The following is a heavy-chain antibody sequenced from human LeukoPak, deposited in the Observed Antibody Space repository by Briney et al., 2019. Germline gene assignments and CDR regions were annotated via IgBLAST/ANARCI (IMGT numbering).Heavy chain of an antibody. CDR3: ARVGSRYWDFDI. CDR2: ISSTGDTI. Sequence: GGSLRLSCTASGFTFSNYEMNWARQAPRKGLEWVSYISSTGDTIYFADSVKGRFTISRDNAKDSLYLQMNSLRVADTAIYYCARVGSRYWDFDIWGQGTMVTVSS. V-gene: IGHV3-48*03. CDR1: GFTFSNYE. J-gene: IGHJ3*02. D-gene: IGHD2-8*02.